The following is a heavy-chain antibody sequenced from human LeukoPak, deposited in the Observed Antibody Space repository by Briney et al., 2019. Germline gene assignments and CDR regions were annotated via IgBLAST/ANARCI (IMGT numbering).Heavy chain of an antibody. CDR1: GGSFSGYY. V-gene: IGHV4-34*01. D-gene: IGHD4-17*01. Sequence: SEILSLTCAVYGGSFSGYYWSWIRQPPGKGLEWIGEINHSGSTNYNPSLKSRVTISVDTSKNQFSLKLSSVTAADTAVYYCARDSQRYGDYVGYWGQGTLVTVSS. J-gene: IGHJ4*02. CDR2: INHSGST. CDR3: ARDSQRYGDYVGY.